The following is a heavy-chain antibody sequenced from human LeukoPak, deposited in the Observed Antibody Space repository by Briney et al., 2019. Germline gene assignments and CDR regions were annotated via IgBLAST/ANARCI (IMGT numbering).Heavy chain of an antibody. CDR3: ARATTMVRGAIDY. Sequence: ASVNVSCKASGYTFTSYDINWVRQATGQGLEWMGWMNPNSGNTGYAQKFQGRVTMTRNTSISTAYMELSSLRSEDTAVYYCARATTMVRGAIDYWGQGTLVTVSS. CDR1: GYTFTSYD. J-gene: IGHJ4*02. D-gene: IGHD3-10*01. V-gene: IGHV1-8*01. CDR2: MNPNSGNT.